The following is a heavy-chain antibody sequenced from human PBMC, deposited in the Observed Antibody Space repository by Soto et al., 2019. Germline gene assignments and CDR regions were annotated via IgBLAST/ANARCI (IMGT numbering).Heavy chain of an antibody. CDR2: MNPYSGNT. D-gene: IGHD2-21*01. CDR3: ARGASYSYAQRGDHRNFYFDL. J-gene: IGHJ2*01. V-gene: IGHV1-8*01. Sequence: QAQLVQSGAEMKKPGASVRVSCQASGYTFNNNDINWMRQASGGGLEWMGWMNPYSGNTGYEYKFQGRVTMTRDTSTNTAYMELSGFRYDNTAVYFCARGASYSYAQRGDHRNFYFDLWGRGTLVAVSP. CDR1: GYTFNNND.